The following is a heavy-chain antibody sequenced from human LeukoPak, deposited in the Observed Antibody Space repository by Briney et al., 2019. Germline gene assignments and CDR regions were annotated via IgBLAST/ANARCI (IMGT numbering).Heavy chain of an antibody. CDR1: GFTFDDYA. V-gene: IGHV3-9*03. Sequence: GGSLRLSCAASGFTFDDYAMHWVRQAPGKGLEWVSGISWNSGSIGNADSVKGRFTISRDNAKNSLYLQMNSLRAEDMALYYCAKGCPEPYFDYGGQGTLVTVSS. J-gene: IGHJ4*02. CDR2: ISWNSGSI. D-gene: IGHD1-14*01. CDR3: AKGCPEPYFDY.